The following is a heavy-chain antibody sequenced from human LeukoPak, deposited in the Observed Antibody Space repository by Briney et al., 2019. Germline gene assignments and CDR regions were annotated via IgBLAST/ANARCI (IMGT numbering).Heavy chain of an antibody. V-gene: IGHV3-23*01. CDR1: GFTFSSYA. CDR3: AKDGYCSGGSCYPTYKWFDP. J-gene: IGHJ5*02. D-gene: IGHD2-15*01. CDR2: ISGSGGST. Sequence: GGSLRLSCAASGFTFSSYAMSWVRQAPGKGLEWVSAISGSGGSTYYADSVKGRFTISRDNSKNTLYLQMNSLRAEDTAVYYCAKDGYCSGGSCYPTYKWFDPWGQGTLVTVSS.